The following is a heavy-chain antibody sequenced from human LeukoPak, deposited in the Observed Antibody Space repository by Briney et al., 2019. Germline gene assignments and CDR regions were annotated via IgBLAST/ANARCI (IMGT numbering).Heavy chain of an antibody. J-gene: IGHJ5*02. D-gene: IGHD3-9*01. Sequence: GGSLRLSCAASGFTFSSYWMHWVRQAPGKGLVWVSRINSDASSTSYADSVKGRFTISRDNAKNTLYLQMNSLTAADTAVYYCARATAYYDILTAWFDPWGQGTLVTVSS. CDR3: ARATAYYDILTAWFDP. CDR1: GFTFSSYW. V-gene: IGHV3-74*01. CDR2: INSDASST.